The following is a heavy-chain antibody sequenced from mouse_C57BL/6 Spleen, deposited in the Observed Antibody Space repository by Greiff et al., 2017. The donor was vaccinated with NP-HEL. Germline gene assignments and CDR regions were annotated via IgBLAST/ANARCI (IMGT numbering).Heavy chain of an antibody. D-gene: IGHD2-5*01. V-gene: IGHV1-64*01. CDR1: GYTFTSYW. CDR3: ARYYSNSYWYFDV. CDR2: IHPNSGST. Sequence: QVQLQQPGAELVKPGASVKLSCKASGYTFTSYWMHWVKQRPGQGLEWIGMIHPNSGSTNYNEKFKSKAKLTVDKSSSTAYMQLSSLTSEDSAVYNCARYYSNSYWYFDVWGTGTTVTVSS. J-gene: IGHJ1*03.